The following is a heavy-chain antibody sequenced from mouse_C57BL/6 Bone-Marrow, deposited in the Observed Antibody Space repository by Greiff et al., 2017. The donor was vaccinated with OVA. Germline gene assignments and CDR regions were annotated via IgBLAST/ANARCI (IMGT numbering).Heavy chain of an antibody. CDR1: GYSITSGYY. CDR2: ISYDGSN. V-gene: IGHV3-6*01. J-gene: IGHJ4*01. CDR3: ARDRDGYCAMDY. Sequence: EVKLVESGPGLVKPSQSLSLTCSITGYSITSGYYWNWLRPFPGNKLEWMGYISYDGSNNYNPSLKNRISITRDTAKNQFFLKLNSVTTEDTATYDCARDRDGYCAMDYWGQGTSVTVSS. D-gene: IGHD2-3*01.